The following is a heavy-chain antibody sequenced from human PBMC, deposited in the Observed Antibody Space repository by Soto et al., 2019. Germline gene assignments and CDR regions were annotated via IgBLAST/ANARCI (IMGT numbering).Heavy chain of an antibody. J-gene: IGHJ6*02. CDR2: ISHDGSNK. D-gene: IGHD2-15*01. CDR1: GFTFRSYA. Sequence: PGGSLRLSCAASGFTFRSYAMHWVRQAPGKGLECVAVISHDGSNKFYRDYVKGRFTISRDNSKNTLYPQINSLRYEDTAVYYCARGDREDIAVVIGVRPGEYGVDVWGQGTTVTVS. CDR3: ARGDREDIAVVIGVRPGEYGVDV. V-gene: IGHV3-30-3*01.